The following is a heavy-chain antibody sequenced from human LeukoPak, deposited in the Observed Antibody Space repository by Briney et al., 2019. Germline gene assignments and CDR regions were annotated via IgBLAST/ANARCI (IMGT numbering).Heavy chain of an antibody. CDR2: IYYSGST. CDR3: AGAGRRDGYIRADY. J-gene: IGHJ4*02. CDR1: GGSISSYY. D-gene: IGHD5-24*01. V-gene: IGHV4-59*01. Sequence: SETLSLTCTVSGGSISSYYWSWIRQPPGKGLEWIGYIYYSGSTNYNPSLKSRVTISVDTSKNQFSLKLSSVTAADTAVYYCAGAGRRDGYIRADYWGQGTLVTVSS.